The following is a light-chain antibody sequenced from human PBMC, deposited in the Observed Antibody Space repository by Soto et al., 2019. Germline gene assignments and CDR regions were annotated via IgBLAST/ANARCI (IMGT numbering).Light chain of an antibody. CDR2: DTS. Sequence: EIILTQSPATLYVSPGERATLSCRASQSLTSNLAWYQQRPGQAPRRLIYDTSTRATDIPARFSGRGSGTAFYLTISRLQSEDFAVYYCQQYNTLYTFGQGTKVDIK. CDR1: QSLTSN. CDR3: QQYNTLYT. J-gene: IGKJ2*01. V-gene: IGKV3-15*01.